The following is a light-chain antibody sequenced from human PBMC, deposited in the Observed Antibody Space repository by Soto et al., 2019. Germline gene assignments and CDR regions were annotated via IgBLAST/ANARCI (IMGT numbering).Light chain of an antibody. CDR2: EVS. J-gene: IGLJ1*01. Sequence: QSALTQPASVSGYPGQSITISCTGTSSDVGVYNYVSWYQQHPGKAPKLMIYEVSNRPSGVSNRFSGSKSGNTASLTISGLQAEDEADYYCSSYTDSSTHYVFGTGTKLIVL. V-gene: IGLV2-14*01. CDR1: SSDVGVYNY. CDR3: SSYTDSSTHYV.